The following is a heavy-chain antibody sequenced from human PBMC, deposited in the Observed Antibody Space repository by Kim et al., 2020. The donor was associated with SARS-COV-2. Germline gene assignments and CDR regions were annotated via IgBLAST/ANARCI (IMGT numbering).Heavy chain of an antibody. CDR3: ARGGYSGIRD. Sequence: GNTGYAQKFQGRVTMTRNTSISTAYMELSSLRSEDTAVYYCARGGYSGIRDWGQGTLVTVSS. V-gene: IGHV1-8*01. CDR2: GNT. D-gene: IGHD1-26*01. J-gene: IGHJ4*02.